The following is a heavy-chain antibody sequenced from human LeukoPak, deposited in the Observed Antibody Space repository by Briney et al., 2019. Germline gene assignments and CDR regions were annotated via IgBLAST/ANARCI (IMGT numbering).Heavy chain of an antibody. D-gene: IGHD4-17*01. Sequence: FQGRVTITRDTSASTAYMELRSLRSDDTAVYYCARDPNGDYEPFDYWGQGTLVTVSS. CDR3: ARDPNGDYEPFDY. V-gene: IGHV1-3*01. J-gene: IGHJ4*02.